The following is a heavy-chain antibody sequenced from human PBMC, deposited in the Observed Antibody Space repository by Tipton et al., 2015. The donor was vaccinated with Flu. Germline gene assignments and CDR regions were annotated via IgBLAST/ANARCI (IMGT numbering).Heavy chain of an antibody. D-gene: IGHD3-22*01. CDR1: GFTFSTYD. CDR2: IWSEGSNK. CDR3: ARNYYDVSGHDYFGY. V-gene: IGHV3-33*01. J-gene: IGHJ4*02. Sequence: SGFTFSTYDMHWVRQAPGKGLEWGAVIWSEGSNKFYADSVKGRLTISRDTSKNTLYLQMNSLRAEDTAVYYCARNYYDVSGHDYFGYWGQGALVTVSS.